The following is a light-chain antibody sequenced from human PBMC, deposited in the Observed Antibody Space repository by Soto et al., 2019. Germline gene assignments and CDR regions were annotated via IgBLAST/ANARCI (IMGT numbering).Light chain of an antibody. CDR3: QHYNSYSEA. CDR2: KAS. Sequence: DIQMTQSPAILSSSVGDRVTLTCRASQSIGTWLAWYQQKPGKAPKLLIYKASTLKSGVPSRFRGSGSGTEFTLTISSLKPDDFATYYCQHYNSYSEAFGQGTKVDIK. J-gene: IGKJ1*01. CDR1: QSIGTW. V-gene: IGKV1-5*03.